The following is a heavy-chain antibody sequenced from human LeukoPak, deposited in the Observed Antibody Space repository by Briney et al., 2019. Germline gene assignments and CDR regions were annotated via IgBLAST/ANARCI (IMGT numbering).Heavy chain of an antibody. CDR2: IIRDGTGT. CDR3: ARAVGYGAASYGFDT. CDR1: DFNLTTKV. V-gene: IGHV3-74*01. D-gene: IGHD3-10*01. Sequence: GGSLRLSCAASDFNLTTKVMHWVRQAPGKGLVWVSRIIRDGTGTGYADSVKGRFAISRDSAKNTLYLQMNSLRAEDTAVNYCARAVGYGAASYGFDTWGQGTMVTVSS. J-gene: IGHJ3*02.